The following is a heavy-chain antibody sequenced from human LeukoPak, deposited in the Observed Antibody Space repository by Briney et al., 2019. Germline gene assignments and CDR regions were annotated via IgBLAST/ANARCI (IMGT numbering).Heavy chain of an antibody. J-gene: IGHJ4*02. V-gene: IGHV1-18*01. Sequence: HRASVKVSCKASGYTFTSYGISWVRQAPGQGLEWMGWISAYNGNTNYAQKLQGRVTMTTDTSTSTAYMELRSLRSEDTAVYYCARARQSAVGAPPGNWGQGTLVTVSS. D-gene: IGHD1-26*01. CDR2: ISAYNGNT. CDR3: ARARQSAVGAPPGN. CDR1: GYTFTSYG.